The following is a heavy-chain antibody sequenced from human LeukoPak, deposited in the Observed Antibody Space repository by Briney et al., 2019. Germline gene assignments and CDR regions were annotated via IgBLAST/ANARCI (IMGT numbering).Heavy chain of an antibody. CDR3: ARDSRTSWTFDY. Sequence: SETLSLTCTVSDGSISSYYWSWIRQPAGKGLEWIGRIYPSGSTNYNPSLNSRVTMSVDTSKNQFSLKLTSVTAAGTAVYYCARDSRTSWTFDYWGQGTLVTVSS. CDR2: IYPSGST. V-gene: IGHV4-4*07. CDR1: DGSISSYY. J-gene: IGHJ4*02. D-gene: IGHD6-13*01.